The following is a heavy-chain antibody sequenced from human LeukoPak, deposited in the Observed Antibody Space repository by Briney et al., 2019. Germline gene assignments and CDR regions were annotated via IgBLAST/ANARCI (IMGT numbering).Heavy chain of an antibody. CDR3: AREGSRDFWSGPVYYFDY. CDR1: GGSISSSSYY. J-gene: IGHJ4*02. Sequence: PSETLSLTCTVSGGSISSSSYYWGWIRQPPGKGLEWIGGIYYSGSTYYNPSLKSRVTISVDTSKNQFSLRLSSVTAADTAVYYCAREGSRDFWSGPVYYFDYWGQGTLVTVSS. V-gene: IGHV4-39*07. D-gene: IGHD3-3*01. CDR2: IYYSGST.